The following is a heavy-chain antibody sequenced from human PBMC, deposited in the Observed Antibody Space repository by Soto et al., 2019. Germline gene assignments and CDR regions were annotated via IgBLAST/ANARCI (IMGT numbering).Heavy chain of an antibody. Sequence: PSQTISLTCAISVDSVSSNSAAWNWIRQSPSRGLEWLGRTYYRSRWYNDYAVSVKSRITINPDTSKNQFSLQLNSVTPEDTAVYYCACWSVRQQHAYYYDFCGQGTLVTVSS. D-gene: IGHD3-3*01. CDR1: VDSVSSNSAA. CDR2: TYYRSRWYN. J-gene: IGHJ4*02. CDR3: ACWSVRQQHAYYYDF. V-gene: IGHV6-1*01.